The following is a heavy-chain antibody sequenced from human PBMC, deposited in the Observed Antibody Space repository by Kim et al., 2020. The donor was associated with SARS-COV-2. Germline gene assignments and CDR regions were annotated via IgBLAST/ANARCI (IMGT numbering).Heavy chain of an antibody. CDR3: ARGGSYPLGWFDP. J-gene: IGHJ5*02. V-gene: IGHV3-33*01. D-gene: IGHD1-26*01. CDR1: GFTFSSYG. CDR2: IWYDGSNK. Sequence: GGSLRLSCAASGFTFSSYGMHWVRQAPGKGLEWVAVIWYDGSNKYYADSVKGRFTISKDNSKNTLYLQMNSLRAEDTAVYYCARGGSYPLGWFDPWGQGTLVTVSS.